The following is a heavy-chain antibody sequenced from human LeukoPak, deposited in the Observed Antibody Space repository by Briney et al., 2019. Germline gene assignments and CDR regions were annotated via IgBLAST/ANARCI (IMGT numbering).Heavy chain of an antibody. CDR3: ARAWRYSSGWYDN. V-gene: IGHV3-7*05. CDR1: AFTFSSYW. D-gene: IGHD6-19*01. J-gene: IGHJ5*02. Sequence: GGSLRLSCAASAFTFSSYWMSWVRQAPGKGLKWVANIKQDGREKYYVDSGKGRLTISRDNPTNSLYLQMNSLRAEDTAVYYCARAWRYSSGWYDNWGQGTLVTVSS. CDR2: IKQDGREK.